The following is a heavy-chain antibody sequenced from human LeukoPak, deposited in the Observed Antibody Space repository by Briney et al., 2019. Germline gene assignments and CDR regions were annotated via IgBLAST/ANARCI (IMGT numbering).Heavy chain of an antibody. V-gene: IGHV4-39*01. D-gene: IGHD5-12*01. Sequence: SETLSLTCTVSGVSISSSNSYWGWLRQPPGKGLEWIGSIYYSGNTYYNPSLKSQVSISIDTSKNQFSLSLTSVTAADTAVYYCARSVRRGFNFDYWGQGTLVIVSS. J-gene: IGHJ4*02. CDR1: GVSISSSNSY. CDR3: ARSVRRGFNFDY. CDR2: IYYSGNT.